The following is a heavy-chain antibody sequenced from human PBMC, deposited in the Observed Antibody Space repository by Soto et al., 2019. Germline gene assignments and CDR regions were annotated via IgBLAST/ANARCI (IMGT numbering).Heavy chain of an antibody. Sequence: ASVKVSCKASGHTVTGLSMHWVRQAPGQGLEWMGGFDPEYGETIYAQRLQGRVTMTTDTSTSTAYMELRSLRSDDTAVYYCARVYCSSTSCYAWWAYYYYYMDVWGKGTTVTVSS. CDR1: GHTVTGLS. CDR3: ARVYCSSTSCYAWWAYYYYYMDV. J-gene: IGHJ6*03. V-gene: IGHV1-24*01. CDR2: FDPEYGET. D-gene: IGHD2-2*01.